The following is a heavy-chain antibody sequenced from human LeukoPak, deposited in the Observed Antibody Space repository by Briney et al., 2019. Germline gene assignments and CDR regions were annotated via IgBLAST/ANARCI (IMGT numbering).Heavy chain of an antibody. CDR2: IYYSGST. J-gene: IGHJ3*02. Sequence: KPSETLSLTCTVSGGSISSSSYYWGWIRQPPGKGLEWIGSIYYSGSTYYNPSLKSRVTIPVDTSKNQFSLKLSSVTAADTAVYYCARKKGYYDYVWGSYRYTGNAFDIWGQGIMVTVSS. CDR3: ARKKGYYDYVWGSYRYTGNAFDI. V-gene: IGHV4-39*01. D-gene: IGHD3-16*02. CDR1: GGSISSSSYY.